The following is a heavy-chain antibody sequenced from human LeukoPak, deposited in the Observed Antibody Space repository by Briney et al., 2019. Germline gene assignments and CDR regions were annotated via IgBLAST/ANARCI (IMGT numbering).Heavy chain of an antibody. CDR3: TTDIRVRETFDY. CDR2: IKSKTDGGTT. J-gene: IGHJ4*02. D-gene: IGHD3-10*01. V-gene: IGHV3-15*01. Sequence: GGSLRLSCAASGFTFSSYSMNWVRQAPGKGLEWVGRIKSKTDGGTTDYAAPVKGRFTISRDDSKNTLYLQMNSLKTEDTAVYYCTTDIRVRETFDYWGQGTLVTVSS. CDR1: GFTFSSYS.